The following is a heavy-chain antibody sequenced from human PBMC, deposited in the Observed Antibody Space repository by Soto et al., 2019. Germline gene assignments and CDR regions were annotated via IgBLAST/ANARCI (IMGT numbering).Heavy chain of an antibody. V-gene: IGHV1-58*02. Sequence: GASVKVSCKASGFTFTSSAMQWVRQARGQRLEWIGWIVVGSGNTNYAQKFQERVTITRDMSTSTAYMELSSLRSEDTAVYYCAAIIYDFWSGYSSWCQGPLVTVSS. CDR3: AAIIYDFWSGYSS. CDR1: GFTFTSSA. J-gene: IGHJ4*02. D-gene: IGHD3-3*01. CDR2: IVVGSGNT.